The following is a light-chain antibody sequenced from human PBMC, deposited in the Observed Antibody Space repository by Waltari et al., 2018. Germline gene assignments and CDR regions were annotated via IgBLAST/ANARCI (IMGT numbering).Light chain of an antibody. CDR3: QYLDRSPLWT. J-gene: IGKJ1*01. V-gene: IGKV1-9*01. Sequence: IQLTQSPSFLSASVGDGVTITCRASQVISSNLTWYQQKPGKAPKLLIYGGDTLQSGVPSRFSGSGSGTDFILTISSLQPEDFATYFCQYLDRSPLWTFGPGTTVEVK. CDR2: GGD. CDR1: QVISSN.